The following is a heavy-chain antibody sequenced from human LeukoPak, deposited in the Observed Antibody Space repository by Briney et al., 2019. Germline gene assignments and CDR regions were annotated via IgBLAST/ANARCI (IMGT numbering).Heavy chain of an antibody. CDR2: ISRSDTTI. D-gene: IGHD4-17*01. Sequence: QPGGSLRLSCAASGFTFSTYEMNWVRQAPGKGLEWVSYISRSDTTIYYADSVKGRFTISRDNAKNSLYLQMNSLRAEDTAVYYCARDPFGDYGYYFDCWGQGTLVTVSS. CDR1: GFTFSTYE. CDR3: ARDPFGDYGYYFDC. J-gene: IGHJ4*02. V-gene: IGHV3-48*03.